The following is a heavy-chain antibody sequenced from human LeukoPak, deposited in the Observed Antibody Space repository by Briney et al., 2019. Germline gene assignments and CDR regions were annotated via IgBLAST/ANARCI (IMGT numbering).Heavy chain of an antibody. J-gene: IGHJ4*02. V-gene: IGHV4-34*01. D-gene: IGHD2-2*01. CDR2: INHSGST. CDR1: GGSFRGYY. CDR3: ARGRDIVVVPAAETSGDY. Sequence: PSETLSLTCDVYGGSFRGYYWSRIRQPPGKGLEWIGEINHSGSTNYNPSLKSRVTISVDTSKNQFSLKLSSVTAADTAVYYCARGRDIVVVPAAETSGDYWGQGTLVAVSS.